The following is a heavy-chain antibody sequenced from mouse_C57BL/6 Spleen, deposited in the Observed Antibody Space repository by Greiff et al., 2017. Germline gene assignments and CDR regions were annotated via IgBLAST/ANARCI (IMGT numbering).Heavy chain of an antibody. V-gene: IGHV1-82*01. CDR3: ARGGERDYFDY. CDR2: IYPGGGNT. J-gene: IGHJ2*01. Sequence: QVQLKESGPELVKPGASVKLSCTASGYAFSSYCMNWVQQRPGQGLEWIARIYPGGGNTYYNAKFKGKATLTADKSSSTAYMQLSSLTSEDSAVYFCARGGERDYFDYWGQGTTLTVSS. CDR1: GYAFSSYC. D-gene: IGHD2-13*01.